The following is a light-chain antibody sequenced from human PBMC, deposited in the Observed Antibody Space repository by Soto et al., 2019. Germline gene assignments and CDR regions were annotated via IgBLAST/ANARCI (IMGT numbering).Light chain of an antibody. J-gene: IGKJ1*01. Sequence: EIVLTQSPATLSVSPGERATLSCRASQSVSSNLAWYQQKPGQAPRLLIYGASNRATGIPARFSGSGSGTDFTLTISSLEPEDFAVYYCQQRSNWQFGQGTKVDI. V-gene: IGKV3D-11*02. CDR2: GAS. CDR3: QQRSNWQ. CDR1: QSVSSN.